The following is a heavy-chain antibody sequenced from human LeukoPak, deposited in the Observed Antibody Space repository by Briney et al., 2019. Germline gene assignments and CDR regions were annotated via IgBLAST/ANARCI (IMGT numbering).Heavy chain of an antibody. J-gene: IGHJ6*03. V-gene: IGHV3-21*01. CDR3: ARGRGQLNYYYMDV. CDR1: GFTFSSYS. CDR2: ISSSSSYI. D-gene: IGHD5-18*01. Sequence: GGSLRLSCAASGFTFSSYSMNWVRQAPGKGLEWVSSISSSSSYIYYADSVKGRFTISRDNAKNSLYLQMNSLRAEDTAVYYCARGRGQLNYYYMDVWGKGTTVTVSS.